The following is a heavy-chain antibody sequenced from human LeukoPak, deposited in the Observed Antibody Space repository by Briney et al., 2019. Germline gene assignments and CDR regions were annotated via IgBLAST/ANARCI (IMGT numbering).Heavy chain of an antibody. D-gene: IGHD3-22*01. CDR3: ARRHYFDSSGYY. Sequence: ASETLSLTCAVYGGSFSGYYWSWIRQPPGKGLELIGTIYYSGSTYYNPSLKSRVTISVDTSKNQFSLKLSSVTAADTAVYYCARRHYFDSSGYYWGRGTLVTVSS. V-gene: IGHV4-34*01. CDR2: IYYSGST. J-gene: IGHJ4*02. CDR1: GGSFSGYY.